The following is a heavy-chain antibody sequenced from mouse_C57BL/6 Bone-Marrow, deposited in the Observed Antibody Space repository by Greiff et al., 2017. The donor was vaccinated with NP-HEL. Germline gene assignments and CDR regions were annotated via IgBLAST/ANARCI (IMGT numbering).Heavy chain of an antibody. CDR1: GYTFTSYG. CDR3: ARGYYGSSYGGY. D-gene: IGHD1-1*01. Sequence: QVQLQQSGAELARPGASVKLSCKASGYTFTSYGISWVKQRTGQGLEWIGEIYPRSGNTYYNEKFKGKATLTADKSSSTAYMELRSLTSEDSAVYFCARGYYGSSYGGYWGQGTTLTVSS. V-gene: IGHV1-81*01. CDR2: IYPRSGNT. J-gene: IGHJ2*01.